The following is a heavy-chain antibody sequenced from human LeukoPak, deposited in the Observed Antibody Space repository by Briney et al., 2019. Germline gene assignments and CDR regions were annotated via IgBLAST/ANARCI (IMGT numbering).Heavy chain of an antibody. V-gene: IGHV3-11*03. Sequence: GGSLRPSCAASGFTLSDYYMSWIRQAPGKGLEWVSYISSSSTYTNYADSVKGRFTISRDNAKNSLFLQMNSLRAEDTAVYYCARHSGTYSTPFDYWGQGTLVTVSS. CDR3: ARHSGTYSTPFDY. CDR2: ISSSSTYT. D-gene: IGHD1-26*01. J-gene: IGHJ4*02. CDR1: GFTLSDYY.